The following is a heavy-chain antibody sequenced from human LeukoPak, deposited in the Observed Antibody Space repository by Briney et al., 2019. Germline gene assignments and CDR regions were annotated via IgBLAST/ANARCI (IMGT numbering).Heavy chain of an antibody. V-gene: IGHV4-34*01. CDR1: GGSFTGYY. Sequence: SETLSLTCAVYGGSFTGYYWSWIRQPPGKGLEWIGEINHSGSTNYNPSLKSRVTISVGTSKNQFSLKLSSVTAADTAVYYCARLVRSPSLTIFGMVLSFDPWGQGTLVTVSS. J-gene: IGHJ5*02. D-gene: IGHD3-3*01. CDR2: INHSGST. CDR3: ARLVRSPSLTIFGMVLSFDP.